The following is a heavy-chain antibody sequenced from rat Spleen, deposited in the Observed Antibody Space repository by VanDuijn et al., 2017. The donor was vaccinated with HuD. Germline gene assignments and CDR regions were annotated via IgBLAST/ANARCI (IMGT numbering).Heavy chain of an antibody. CDR3: GTSYYWYGRFAY. Sequence: EVQLVESGGGLVQPGRSLKLSCVASGFTFSDYGMTWIRQAPGKGLEWVAYISTSSGTIYYADTVKGRFTISRDNAKNTLYFQLSSLRSEDTALYYCGTSYYWYGRFAYWGQGTLVTVSS. V-gene: IGHV5-34*01. CDR1: GFTFSDYG. J-gene: IGHJ3*01. CDR2: ISTSSGTI. D-gene: IGHD1-7*01.